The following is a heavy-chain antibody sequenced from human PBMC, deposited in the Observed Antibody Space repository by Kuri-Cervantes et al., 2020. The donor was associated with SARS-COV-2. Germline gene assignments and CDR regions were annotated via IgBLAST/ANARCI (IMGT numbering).Heavy chain of an antibody. CDR1: GFTFSSYA. D-gene: IGHD3-3*01. V-gene: IGHV3-30-3*01. CDR2: ISYDGSNK. CDR3: AEDRTGLEWDTQVYFDY. J-gene: IGHJ4*02. Sequence: GESLKISCAASGFTFSSYAMHWVRQAPGKGLEWVAVISYDGSNKYYADSVKGRFTISRDNSKNTLYLQMNSLRAEDTAVYYCAEDRTGLEWDTQVYFDYWGQGTLVTVSS.